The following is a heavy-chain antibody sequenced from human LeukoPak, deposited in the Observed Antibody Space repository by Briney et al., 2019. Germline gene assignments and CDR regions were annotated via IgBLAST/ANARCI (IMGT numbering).Heavy chain of an antibody. Sequence: GGSLRLSCVASGFSFTAYSMNWVRQAPGRGLEWISYIGPGGDIYYADSVTGRFTVSRDIAKNSLYLQMNGLRVEDTAVYYCARRFDSWGQETLVTVSS. V-gene: IGHV3-48*01. CDR2: IGPGGDI. CDR1: GFSFTAYS. CDR3: ARRFDS. J-gene: IGHJ4*02.